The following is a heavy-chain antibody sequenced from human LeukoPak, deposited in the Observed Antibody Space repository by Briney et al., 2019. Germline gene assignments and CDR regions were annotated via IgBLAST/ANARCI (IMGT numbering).Heavy chain of an antibody. CDR1: GYTFTGYY. CDR2: INPNSGGT. J-gene: IGHJ4*02. Sequence: GASVKVSCKASGYTFTGYYMHWVRQAPGQGLEWMGRINPNSGGTNYAQKFQGRVTMTRDTSISTAYMELSRLRSDDTAVYYCARVEGIQQWLVQGAYYFDYWGQGTLVTVSS. V-gene: IGHV1-2*06. D-gene: IGHD6-19*01. CDR3: ARVEGIQQWLVQGAYYFDY.